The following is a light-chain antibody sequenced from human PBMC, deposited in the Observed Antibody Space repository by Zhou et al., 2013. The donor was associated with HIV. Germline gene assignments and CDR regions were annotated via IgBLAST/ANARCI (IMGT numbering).Light chain of an antibody. CDR1: QSIDRT. V-gene: IGKV3D-11*03. Sequence: EIVLTQSPATLSLSPGERVTLSCRASQSIDRTLAWYQHKPGQPPRLLIFDASNRATGIPARFTGSGSGTDFTLTISRLEPEDSAVYSCQHYDTSFCSFGQGTNLEI. J-gene: IGKJ2*04. CDR2: DAS. CDR3: QHYDTSFCS.